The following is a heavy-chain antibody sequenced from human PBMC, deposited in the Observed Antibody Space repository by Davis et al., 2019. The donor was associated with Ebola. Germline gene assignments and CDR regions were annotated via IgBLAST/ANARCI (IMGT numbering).Heavy chain of an antibody. CDR3: ARDLSSSWYGTGYAFDI. CDR2: ISWNSGSI. CDR1: GFTFDDYA. D-gene: IGHD6-13*01. J-gene: IGHJ3*02. V-gene: IGHV3-9*01. Sequence: GGSLRLSCAASGFTFDDYAMHWVRQAPGKGLEWVSGISWNSGSIGYADSVKGRFTISRDNAKNTLYLQMNSLRAKDTAVYYCARDLSSSWYGTGYAFDIWGQGTMVTVSS.